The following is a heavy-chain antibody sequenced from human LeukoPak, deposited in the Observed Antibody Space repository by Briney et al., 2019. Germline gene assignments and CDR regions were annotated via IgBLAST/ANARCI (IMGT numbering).Heavy chain of an antibody. CDR3: ARQFGAVSGELTFVFDY. CDR1: GYSFTSYW. J-gene: IGHJ4*02. V-gene: IGHV5-51*01. Sequence: GESLKISCKGSGYSFTSYWIGWVRQMPGKGLEWMGIIYPGDSDTRYGPSFQGQVTISADKSISTAYLQWSSLKASDTAMYYCARQFGAVSGELTFVFDYWGQGTLVTVSS. CDR2: IYPGDSDT. D-gene: IGHD3-10*01.